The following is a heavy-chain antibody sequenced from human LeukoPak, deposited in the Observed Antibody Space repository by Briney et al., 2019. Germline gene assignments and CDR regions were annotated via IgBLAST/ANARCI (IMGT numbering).Heavy chain of an antibody. CDR3: ARRSSSRRDDNPDY. D-gene: IGHD5-24*01. CDR1: GGSISSSSYY. J-gene: IGHJ4*02. V-gene: IGHV4-39*07. Sequence: SETLSLTCTVSGGSISSSSYYWGWIRQPPGKGLEWIGSIYYSGSTYYNPSLKSRVTISVDTSKNQFSLKLSSVTAADTAVYYCARRSSSRRDDNPDYWGQGTLVTVSS. CDR2: IYYSGST.